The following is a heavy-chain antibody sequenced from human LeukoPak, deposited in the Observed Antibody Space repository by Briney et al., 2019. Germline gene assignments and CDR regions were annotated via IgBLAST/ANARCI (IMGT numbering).Heavy chain of an antibody. Sequence: PGRSLRLSCAASGFTFSSYGMHWVRQAPGKGLEWVAVIWYDGSNKYYADSVKGRLTISRDNSKNTLYLQMNSLRAEDTAVYYCARDRVWSGYLKGGNWFDPWGQGTLVTVSS. V-gene: IGHV3-33*01. CDR2: IWYDGSNK. CDR1: GFTFSSYG. D-gene: IGHD3-3*01. J-gene: IGHJ5*02. CDR3: ARDRVWSGYLKGGNWFDP.